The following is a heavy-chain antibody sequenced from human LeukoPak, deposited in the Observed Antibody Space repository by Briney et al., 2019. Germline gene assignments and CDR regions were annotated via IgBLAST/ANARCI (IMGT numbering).Heavy chain of an antibody. D-gene: IGHD6-13*01. CDR2: IYYSGST. V-gene: IGHV4-59*01. Sequence: PSETLSLTCTVSGGSISSYYWSWIRQPPGKGLEWIGYIYYSGSTNYNPSLKSRVTISVDTSKNQFSLKLSSVTAADTAVYYCARDRSSSWYRNGAFDIWGQGTMVTVSS. CDR1: GGSISSYY. CDR3: ARDRSSSWYRNGAFDI. J-gene: IGHJ3*02.